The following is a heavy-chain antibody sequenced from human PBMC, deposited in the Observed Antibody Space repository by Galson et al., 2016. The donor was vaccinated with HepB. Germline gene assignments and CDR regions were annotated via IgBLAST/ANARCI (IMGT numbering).Heavy chain of an antibody. V-gene: IGHV4-34*01. CDR3: ARLLLRSSGWSHGFDI. CDR2: INHSGYS. J-gene: IGHJ3*02. CDR1: GFTVSNNY. Sequence: LRLSCAASGFTVSNNYMSWVRQAPGKGLEWIGEINHSGYSNYNPSLKSRVTISVDTSQNQFSLKLNSGTAADTAVYFCARLLLRSSGWSHGFDIWGQGTMVTVSS. D-gene: IGHD6-19*01.